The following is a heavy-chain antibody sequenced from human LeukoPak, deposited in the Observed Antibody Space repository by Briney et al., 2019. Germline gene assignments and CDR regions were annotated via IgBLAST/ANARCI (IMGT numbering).Heavy chain of an antibody. CDR2: FDPEDGET. Sequence: APVKVSCKVSGYTLTELSMHWVRQAPGKGLEWMGGFDPEDGETIYAQKFQGRVTMTEDTSTDTAYMELSSLRSEDTAVYYCATWAPSLLMTTSYYYYYYGMDVWGQGTTVTVSS. J-gene: IGHJ6*02. CDR1: GYTLTELS. CDR3: ATWAPSLLMTTSYYYYYYGMDV. D-gene: IGHD4-11*01. V-gene: IGHV1-24*01.